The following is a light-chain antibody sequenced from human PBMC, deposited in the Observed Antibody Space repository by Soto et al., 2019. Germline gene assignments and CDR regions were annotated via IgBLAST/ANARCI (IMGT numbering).Light chain of an antibody. CDR3: QQYFGYTRT. V-gene: IGKV3-20*01. CDR2: GAS. CDR1: QSVSNNY. J-gene: IGKJ1*01. Sequence: EIVLTQSPGTLSLSPGERATLSCRASQSVSNNYLAWYQQKPGQAPRLLIYGASTRATGIPDRFSGRGSGTEFTLTISILEPEDFATYYCQQYFGYTRTFGQGTKVDIK.